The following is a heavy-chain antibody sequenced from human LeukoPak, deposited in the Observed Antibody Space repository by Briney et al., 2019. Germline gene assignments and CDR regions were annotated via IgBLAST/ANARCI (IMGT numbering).Heavy chain of an antibody. D-gene: IGHD3-22*01. CDR1: GFTFSSYW. CDR2: INSDGSST. V-gene: IGHV3-74*01. CDR3: ARPQGYFAANFDY. Sequence: PGGSLRLSCAASGFTFSSYWMHWVRQAPGKGLVWVSRINSDGSSTSYADSVKGRFTISRDNAKNTLYLQMNSLRAEDTAVFYCARPQGYFAANFDYWGQGTLVTVSS. J-gene: IGHJ4*02.